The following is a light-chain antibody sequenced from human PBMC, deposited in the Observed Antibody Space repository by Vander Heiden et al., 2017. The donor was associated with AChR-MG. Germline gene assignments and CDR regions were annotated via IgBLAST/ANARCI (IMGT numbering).Light chain of an antibody. J-gene: IGLJ2*01. Sequence: QSVLTQPPSASGPPGQRVTISCSGSSSNIGSNTVHWYQHLPGTAPKLLIYSNNQRPSGVPDRFSGSKSGTSASLAISGLQSEDEADYYCAAWDDSLNGPVFGGGTKLTVL. CDR1: SSNIGSNT. CDR3: AAWDDSLNGPV. V-gene: IGLV1-44*01. CDR2: SNN.